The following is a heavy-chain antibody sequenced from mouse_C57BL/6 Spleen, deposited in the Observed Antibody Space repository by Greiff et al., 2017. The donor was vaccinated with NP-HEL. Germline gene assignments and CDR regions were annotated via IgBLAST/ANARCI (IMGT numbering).Heavy chain of an antibody. J-gene: IGHJ3*01. CDR2: IYPGDGDT. D-gene: IGHD2-4*01. CDR1: GYAFSSSW. V-gene: IGHV1-82*01. CDR3: APMITTSAGFAD. Sequence: VQLQQSGPELVKPGASVKISCKASGYAFSSSWMNWVKQRPGKGLEWIGRIYPGDGDTNYNGKFKGKATLTADKSSSTAYMQLSSLSSEDSAVYFCAPMITTSAGFADWGQGTLVTVSA.